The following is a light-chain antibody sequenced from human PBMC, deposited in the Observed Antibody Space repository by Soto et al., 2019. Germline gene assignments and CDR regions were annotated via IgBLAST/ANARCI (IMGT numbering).Light chain of an antibody. CDR3: SSYTNSGTVL. CDR1: SSDVGGYDY. Sequence: QSALTQPASVSGSPGQSITISCTGNSSDVGGYDYVSWYQQYAGKAPKLTIYNVRNRPSGVSNRFSGSKSGNTASLTISGLQPEDEADYFCSSYTNSGTVLFGGGTKVTVL. V-gene: IGLV2-14*01. CDR2: NVR. J-gene: IGLJ2*01.